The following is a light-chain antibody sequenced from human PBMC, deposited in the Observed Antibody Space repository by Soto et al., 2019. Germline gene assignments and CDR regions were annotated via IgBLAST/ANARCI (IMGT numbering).Light chain of an antibody. J-gene: IGLJ3*02. V-gene: IGLV2-14*01. CDR1: SSDVGGYSY. CDR2: EVN. CDR3: SSYAGSTTLL. Sequence: QSVLTQPASVSGSPGQSITISCTGTSSDVGGYSYVSWYQQHPGKAPKLMIYEVNNRPSGVSNRFSGSKSGNTASLTISGLQAEDEADYYCSSYAGSTTLLFGGGTKLTVL.